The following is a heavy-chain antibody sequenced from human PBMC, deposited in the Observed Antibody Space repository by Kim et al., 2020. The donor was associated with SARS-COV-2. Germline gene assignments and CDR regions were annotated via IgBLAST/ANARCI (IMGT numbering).Heavy chain of an antibody. CDR3: ARGQPLDY. Sequence: SETLSLTCSVSGGSIRSGGKFWTWIRQHPAKGLEWIRYISYSGNSHYSPSLRSRVSISLQTSEHQFSLELTSVTAADTAVYYCARGQPLDYWGQGILVTVSS. J-gene: IGHJ4*02. V-gene: IGHV4-31*03. D-gene: IGHD2-2*01. CDR2: ISYSGNS. CDR1: GGSIRSGGKF.